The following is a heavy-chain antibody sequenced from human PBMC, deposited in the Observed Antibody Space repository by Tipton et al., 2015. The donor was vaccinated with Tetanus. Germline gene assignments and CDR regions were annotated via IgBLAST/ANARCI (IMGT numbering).Heavy chain of an antibody. CDR2: INPNSGGT. Sequence: QSGPEVKKPGASVKVSCKASGYTFTGYYMHWVRQAPGQGLEWMGWINPNSGGTNYALKFQGRVTMTRDTSITTAYMELSNLRSDDTAVYYCARDGGFLSGFYAFDFWGQGTIVTVSS. J-gene: IGHJ3*01. V-gene: IGHV1-2*02. CDR1: GYTFTGYY. D-gene: IGHD3-3*01. CDR3: ARDGGFLSGFYAFDF.